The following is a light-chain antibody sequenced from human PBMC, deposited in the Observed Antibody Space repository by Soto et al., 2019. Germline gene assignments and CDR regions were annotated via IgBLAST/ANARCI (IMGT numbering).Light chain of an antibody. V-gene: IGLV1-51*01. J-gene: IGLJ1*01. CDR3: GTWDSSLSTVV. Sequence: QSVLTQPPSVSAAPGQRVTISCSRSVSNIENNFFSWYQQLPGAAPKLLIYDNDKRPSGVPDRFSGSKSATSATLAITGLQTGDEADFYCGTWDSSLSTVVFGAGTKVTVL. CDR1: VSNIENNF. CDR2: DND.